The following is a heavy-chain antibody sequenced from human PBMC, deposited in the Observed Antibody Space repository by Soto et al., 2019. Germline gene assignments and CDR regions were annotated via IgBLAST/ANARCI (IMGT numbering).Heavy chain of an antibody. CDR3: ARGREMAPPSPFDY. Sequence: PGGSLRLSCAASGFTFSSYAMHWVRQAPGKGLEWVAVISYGGSNKYYADSVKGRFTISRDNSKNTLYLQMNSLRAEDTAVYYCARGREMAPPSPFDYWGQGTLVTVSS. J-gene: IGHJ4*02. CDR2: ISYGGSNK. CDR1: GFTFSSYA. V-gene: IGHV3-30-3*01.